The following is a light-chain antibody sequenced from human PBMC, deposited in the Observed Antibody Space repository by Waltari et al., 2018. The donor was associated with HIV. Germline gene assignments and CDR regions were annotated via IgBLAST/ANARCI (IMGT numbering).Light chain of an antibody. Sequence: QSVLTQSTSVSEAPGQRVTISCSGSSSNIGSQSFTWFPQSQGKPPKLLVYHDDLILSGVSDRLSASKSGTSASLAINDLQSEDGSLYYCATWDDDLNALLFGGGTKVTVL. CDR1: SSNIGSQS. CDR3: ATWDDDLNALL. CDR2: HDD. V-gene: IGLV1-36*01. J-gene: IGLJ2*01.